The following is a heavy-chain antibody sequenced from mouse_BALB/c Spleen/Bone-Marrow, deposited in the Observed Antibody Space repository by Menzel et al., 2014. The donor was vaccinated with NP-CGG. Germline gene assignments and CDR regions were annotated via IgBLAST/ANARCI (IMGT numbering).Heavy chain of an antibody. J-gene: IGHJ2*01. CDR3: VRGNYGNYVDYFDL. CDR2: INGNGGST. D-gene: IGHD2-1*01. CDR1: GFTFSNYG. Sequence: EVKVVESGGGLVQPGGSLKLSCAASGFTFSNYGMSWVRQTPDKRLELVATINGNGGSTYYPDSVKGRFTISRDTAKNTLYLQMSSLKSEETAMYYCVRGNYGNYVDYFDLWGQGTTLTGSS. V-gene: IGHV5-6-3*01.